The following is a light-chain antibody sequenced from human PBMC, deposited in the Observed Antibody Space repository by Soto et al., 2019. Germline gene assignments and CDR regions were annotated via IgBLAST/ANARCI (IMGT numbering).Light chain of an antibody. V-gene: IGKV3-20*01. J-gene: IGKJ1*01. Sequence: EIVLTQSPGILSLSPGERATLSCRASQSASSNYLAWYQQKPGQAPRLLIYGASIRATGIPDRFSGTGSGTDFTLTISRLEPEDFAVYYCQQYGTSPRTFGQGTNVEIK. CDR3: QQYGTSPRT. CDR1: QSASSNY. CDR2: GAS.